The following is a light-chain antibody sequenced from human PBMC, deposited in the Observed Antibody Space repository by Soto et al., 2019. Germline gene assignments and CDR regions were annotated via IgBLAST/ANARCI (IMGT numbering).Light chain of an antibody. CDR2: AAS. Sequence: DIPMTQSPSSLSASVGDRVTITCRASQSISSYLNWYQQKPGKAPKLLIYAASSLQSGVPSRFSGSGSGTNFTLTISSLQPEDFATYYCQQSYRTPRTFGQGTKMEIK. CDR1: QSISSY. CDR3: QQSYRTPRT. J-gene: IGKJ1*01. V-gene: IGKV1-39*01.